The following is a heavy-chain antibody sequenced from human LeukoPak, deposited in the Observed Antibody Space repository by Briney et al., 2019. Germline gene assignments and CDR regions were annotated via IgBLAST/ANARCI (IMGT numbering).Heavy chain of an antibody. V-gene: IGHV3-23*01. Sequence: GGSLRLSCAASGFTFSSYAMSWVRQAPGKGLEWVSAISGSGGSTYYADSVKGRFTISRDNSKNTLYLQMNSLRAEDTAVYYCAKLFYSGSWYLRDPNFDYWGQGTLVTVSS. CDR1: GFTFSSYA. D-gene: IGHD6-13*01. J-gene: IGHJ4*02. CDR3: AKLFYSGSWYLRDPNFDY. CDR2: ISGSGGST.